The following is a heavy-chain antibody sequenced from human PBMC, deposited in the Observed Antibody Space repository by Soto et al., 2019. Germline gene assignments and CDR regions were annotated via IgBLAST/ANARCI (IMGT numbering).Heavy chain of an antibody. CDR3: AKVRVLRFLEWCGFDAFDI. CDR2: IRGSGAST. D-gene: IGHD3-3*01. V-gene: IGHV3-23*01. CDR1: GVTFSSYA. Sequence: EVQLLESGGGLVQPGGSLSLSCAASGVTFSSYAMSWVHQAPGKGLEWVSAIRGSGASTYYADSVKGRFTISRDNSKNTLYLQMNSLRAEDADVYYCAKVRVLRFLEWCGFDAFDIWGQGTMVTVSS. J-gene: IGHJ3*02.